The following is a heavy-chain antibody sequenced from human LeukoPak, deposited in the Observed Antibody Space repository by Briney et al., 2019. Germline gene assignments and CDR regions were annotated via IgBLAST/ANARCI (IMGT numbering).Heavy chain of an antibody. CDR2: IYPGDSDT. CDR3: ARRRDSSGWYSPDDAFDI. J-gene: IGHJ3*02. CDR1: GYSFTSYW. Sequence: GESLKISCKGSGYSFTSYWIGWVRQMPGKGPEWMGIIYPGDSDTRYSPSFQGQVTISADKSISTAYLQWSSLEASDTAMYYCARRRDSSGWYSPDDAFDIWGQGTMVTVSS. V-gene: IGHV5-51*01. D-gene: IGHD6-19*01.